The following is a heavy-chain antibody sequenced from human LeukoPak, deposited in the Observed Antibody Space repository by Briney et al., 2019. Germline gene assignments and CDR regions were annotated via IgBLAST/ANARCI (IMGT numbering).Heavy chain of an antibody. J-gene: IGHJ4*01. CDR1: GFTLGNYP. CDR3: ARDGGYTYGYLPGSL. Sequence: PGGSLRLSCAASGFTLGNYPMHWVRQVPGKGLEYVSGISKNGGSTYYANSVKGRFTISRDISKNTLYLQVDSLTAEDMAIYYCARDGGYTYGYLPGSLWGQGTLVTVSS. V-gene: IGHV3-64*01. D-gene: IGHD5-18*01. CDR2: ISKNGGST.